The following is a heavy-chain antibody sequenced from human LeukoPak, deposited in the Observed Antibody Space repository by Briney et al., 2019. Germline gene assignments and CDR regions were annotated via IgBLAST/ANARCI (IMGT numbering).Heavy chain of an antibody. V-gene: IGHV3-15*01. CDR3: TTDIYSYGYVSSD. CDR1: GFTFSNAW. J-gene: IGHJ4*02. CDR2: IKIKTDGGTT. D-gene: IGHD5-18*01. Sequence: GGPLRLSCAASGFTFSNAWMSWVRRAPGKGLEGAGRIKIKTDGGTTDYAAPVKGRFTISRDDSKNTLYLQMNSLKTEDTAVYYCTTDIYSYGYVSSDWGQGTLVTVST.